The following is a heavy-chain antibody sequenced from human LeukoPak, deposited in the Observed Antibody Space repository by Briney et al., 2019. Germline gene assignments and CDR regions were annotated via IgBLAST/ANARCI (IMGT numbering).Heavy chain of an antibody. CDR2: MYYRGNT. CDR3: ARQTSGYYYMDV. V-gene: IGHV4-59*08. J-gene: IGHJ6*03. D-gene: IGHD6-19*01. CDR1: DGSISSYY. Sequence: SETLSLTCTVSDGSISSYYWSWIRQPPGKGLEWIGYMYYRGNTNYDPSLKSRVTISVDTSKNQFSLKLNSVTAADTALYYCARQTSGYYYMDVWGRGTTVTVSS.